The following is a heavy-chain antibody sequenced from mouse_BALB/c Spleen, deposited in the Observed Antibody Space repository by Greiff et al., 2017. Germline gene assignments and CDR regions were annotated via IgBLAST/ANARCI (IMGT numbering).Heavy chain of an antibody. V-gene: IGHV14-1*02. J-gene: IGHJ2*01. Sequence: EVQLQQSGAELVRPGASVKLSCKASGFTFTDYYMHWVKQRPEQGLEWIGWIDPENGNTIYDPKFQGKASITADTSSSTAYLQLSSLTSEDTAVYYCAVIATAPFDYWGQGTTLTVSA. CDR2: IDPENGNT. D-gene: IGHD1-2*01. CDR1: GFTFTDYY. CDR3: AVIATAPFDY.